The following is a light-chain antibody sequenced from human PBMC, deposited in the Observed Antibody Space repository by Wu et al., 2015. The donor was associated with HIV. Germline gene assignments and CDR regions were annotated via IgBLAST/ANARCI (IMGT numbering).Light chain of an antibody. V-gene: IGKV3-20*01. CDR3: QRYGYSTSLL. CDR1: QIIRGNY. CDR2: GAS. Sequence: EIVLTQSPGTVSLSPGARVTLSCRASQIIRGNYLAWYQQKPGQAPRLLVYGASTRATGIPDRFSGSGSGTDFTLTISSLEPEDFAMYHCQRYGYSTSLLFGGGTKV. J-gene: IGKJ4*01.